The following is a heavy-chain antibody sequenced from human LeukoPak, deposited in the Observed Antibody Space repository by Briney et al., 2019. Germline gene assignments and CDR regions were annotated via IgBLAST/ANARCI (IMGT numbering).Heavy chain of an antibody. CDR3: ARGPRSGHHDY. CDR1: GGSVSSYY. CDR2: IYSSGTT. Sequence: PSETLSLTCSVAGGSVSSYYWSWIRQPAGKGLEWIGRIYSSGTTNYNPSLKSRVTMSLDTSKNRFSLKLSPVTAADTAVYYCARGPRSGHHDYWGQGILVTVSS. V-gene: IGHV4-4*07. J-gene: IGHJ4*02. D-gene: IGHD6-19*01.